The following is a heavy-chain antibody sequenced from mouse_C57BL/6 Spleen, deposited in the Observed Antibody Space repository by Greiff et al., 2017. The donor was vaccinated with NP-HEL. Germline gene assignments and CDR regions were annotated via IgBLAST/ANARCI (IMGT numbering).Heavy chain of an antibody. J-gene: IGHJ1*03. CDR3: ARDTYDGYSHWYFDV. V-gene: IGHV3-6*01. CDR2: ISYDGSN. CDR1: GYSITSGYY. Sequence: VQLKESGPGLVKPSQSLSLTCSVTGYSITSGYYWNWIRQFPGNKLEWMGYISYDGSNNYNPSLKNRISITRDTSKNQFFLKLNSVTTEDTATYYCARDTYDGYSHWYFDVWGTGTTVTVSS. D-gene: IGHD2-3*01.